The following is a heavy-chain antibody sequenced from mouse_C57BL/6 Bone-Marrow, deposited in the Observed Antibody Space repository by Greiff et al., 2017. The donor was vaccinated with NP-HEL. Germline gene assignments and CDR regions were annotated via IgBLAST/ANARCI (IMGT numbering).Heavy chain of an antibody. J-gene: IGHJ4*01. CDR2: IRNKANGYTT. V-gene: IGHV7-3*01. D-gene: IGHD2-5*01. CDR1: GFTFTDYY. Sequence: EVQLKESGGGLVQPGGSLSLSCAASGFTFTDYYMSWVRQPPGKALEWLGFIRNKANGYTTEYSASVKGRFTISRDNSQSILYLQMNALRAEDSATYYCARYMTYSNYYYAMDYWGQGTSVTVSS. CDR3: ARYMTYSNYYYAMDY.